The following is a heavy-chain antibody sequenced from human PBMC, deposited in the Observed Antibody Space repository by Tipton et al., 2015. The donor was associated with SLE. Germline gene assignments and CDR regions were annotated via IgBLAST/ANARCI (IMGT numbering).Heavy chain of an antibody. Sequence: TLSLTCTVSGGSLSSGSYYWSWIRQPAGKGLEWIGRIYTSGSTNYNPPLKSRVTMSVDTSKNQFSLKLSSVTAADTAVYYCARGISARGVIIIYYFDYWGQGTLVTVSS. D-gene: IGHD3-10*01. V-gene: IGHV4-61*02. CDR1: GGSLSSGSYY. J-gene: IGHJ4*02. CDR2: IYTSGST. CDR3: ARGISARGVIIIYYFDY.